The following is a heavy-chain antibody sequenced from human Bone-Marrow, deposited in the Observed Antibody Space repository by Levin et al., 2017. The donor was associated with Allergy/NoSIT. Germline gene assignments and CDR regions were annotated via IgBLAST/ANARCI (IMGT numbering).Heavy chain of an antibody. CDR2: ISWDSGSI. V-gene: IGHV3-9*01. CDR3: AKDFDNGGNKGDAFEL. Sequence: GGSLRLSCAASGFSFDDYAMHWVRQAPGKGLEWVSGISWDSGSIVYADSVKGRFTISRDNAKNSLYLQMNSLSADDTALYSCAKDFDNGGNKGDAFELWDQGTMVTVSS. D-gene: IGHD4-23*01. CDR1: GFSFDDYA. J-gene: IGHJ3*01.